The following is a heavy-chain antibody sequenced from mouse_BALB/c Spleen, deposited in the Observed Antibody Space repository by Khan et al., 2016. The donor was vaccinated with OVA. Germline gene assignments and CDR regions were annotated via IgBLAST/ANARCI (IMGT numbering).Heavy chain of an antibody. Sequence: EVELVESGGGLVKPGGSLKLSCAASGFTFSSYAMSWVRQTPEKRLEGVATISSGGSDTYYPDSVKGRFTISRDNANNTLYLQMSSLRSEDTAMYYCARLYAMDYWGQGTSVTVSS. CDR1: GFTFSSYA. CDR3: ARLYAMDY. J-gene: IGHJ4*01. V-gene: IGHV5-9-3*01. CDR2: ISSGGSDT.